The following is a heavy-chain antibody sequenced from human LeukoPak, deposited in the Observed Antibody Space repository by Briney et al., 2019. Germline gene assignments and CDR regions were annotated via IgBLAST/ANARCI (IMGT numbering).Heavy chain of an antibody. Sequence: SETLSLTCTVSGGSISSYYWSWIRQPPGKGLEWIGYIYYSGSTNYNPSLKSRVTISVDTSKNQFSLKLSSVTAADTAVYYCARSRSSSLSMDVWGKGTTVTVSS. J-gene: IGHJ6*03. CDR1: GGSISSYY. V-gene: IGHV4-59*01. CDR3: ARSRSSSLSMDV. CDR2: IYYSGST. D-gene: IGHD6-13*01.